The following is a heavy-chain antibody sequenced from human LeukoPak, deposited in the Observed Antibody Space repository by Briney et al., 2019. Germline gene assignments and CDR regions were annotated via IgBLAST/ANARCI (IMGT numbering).Heavy chain of an antibody. J-gene: IGHJ3*02. D-gene: IGHD2-15*01. CDR2: ISSSSSYI. Sequence: GGSLRLSCAASGFTFSHYGMHWVRLAPGKGLGWVSSISSSSSYIYYADSVKGRFTISRDNAKNSLYLQMNSLRAEDTAVYYCARDVVDAFDIWGQGTMVTVSS. CDR3: ARDVVDAFDI. V-gene: IGHV3-21*01. CDR1: GFTFSHYG.